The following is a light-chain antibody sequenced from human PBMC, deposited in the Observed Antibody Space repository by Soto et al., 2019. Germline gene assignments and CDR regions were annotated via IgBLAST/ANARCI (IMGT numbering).Light chain of an antibody. CDR2: DVT. J-gene: IGLJ1*01. Sequence: QSALTQPASVSGSPGQSITISCTGTSSDIGSYNSVSWHQQHPGQAPRLMIYDVTNRASGITDRFSASKSGNTASLTISGLQAGDEADYYCSSYRSSSTYVFGTGTKVTVL. CDR1: SSDIGSYNS. CDR3: SSYRSSSTYV. V-gene: IGLV2-14*01.